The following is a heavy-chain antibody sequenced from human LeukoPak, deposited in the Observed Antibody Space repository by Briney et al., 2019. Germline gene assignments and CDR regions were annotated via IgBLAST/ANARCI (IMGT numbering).Heavy chain of an antibody. J-gene: IGHJ4*02. Sequence: GGSLRLSCAASGFTFSSYAMHWVRQAPGKGLEWVAVISYDGSNKYYADSVKGRFTISRDNSKNTLYLQMNSLRAEDTAVYYCARDLNWERFDYWGQGTLVTVSS. V-gene: IGHV3-30*01. CDR1: GFTFSSYA. CDR2: ISYDGSNK. D-gene: IGHD7-27*01. CDR3: ARDLNWERFDY.